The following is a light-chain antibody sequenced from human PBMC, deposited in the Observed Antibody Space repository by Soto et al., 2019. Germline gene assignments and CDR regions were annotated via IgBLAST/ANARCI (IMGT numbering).Light chain of an antibody. CDR2: GAF. V-gene: IGKV3-15*01. Sequence: EIVLTQSPATLSVSPGGSATLSCRASQSVTFDVAWNQQRPGQAPRLLIYGAFKRATGVPARFSCSGSWTEFTLTIRGLESEDFSVYYCQQYSNLETFGGGTRVEIK. J-gene: IGKJ4*01. CDR3: QQYSNLET. CDR1: QSVTFD.